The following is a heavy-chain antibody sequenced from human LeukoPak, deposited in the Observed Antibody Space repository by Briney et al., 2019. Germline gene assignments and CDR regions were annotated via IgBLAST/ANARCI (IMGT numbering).Heavy chain of an antibody. CDR3: ARHRDYDPSVDDAFDI. CDR1: GGSISSGGYY. J-gene: IGHJ3*02. Sequence: SETLSLTCTVSGGSISSGGYYWSWIRQPPGKGLEWIGYIYYSGSTNYNPSLKSRVTISVDTSKNQFSLKLSSVTAADTAVYYCARHRDYDPSVDDAFDIWGQGTMVTVSS. CDR2: IYYSGST. D-gene: IGHD3-22*01. V-gene: IGHV4-61*08.